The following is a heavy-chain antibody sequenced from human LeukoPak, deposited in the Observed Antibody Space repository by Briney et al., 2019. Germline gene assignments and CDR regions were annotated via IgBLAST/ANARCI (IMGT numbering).Heavy chain of an antibody. V-gene: IGHV4-59*12. J-gene: IGHJ4*02. CDR1: GGSISSYY. CDR3: ARDSTRARSPDN. CDR2: IYYSGST. Sequence: NPSETLSLTCTVSGGSISSYYWSWIRQPPGKGLEWIGYIYYSGSTNYNPSLKSRVTISVDTPKNQFSLKLSSVTAADTAVYYCARDSTRARSPDNWGQGTLVTVSS.